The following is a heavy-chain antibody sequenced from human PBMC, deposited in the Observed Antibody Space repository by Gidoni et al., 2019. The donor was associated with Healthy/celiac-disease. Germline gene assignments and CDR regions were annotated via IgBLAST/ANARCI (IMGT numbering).Heavy chain of an antibody. Sequence: QVQLVQSGAEVTKPGASVKVSCKASGYTFPSYGIRWGRQAPGQGLEWMGWISAYNGNTNYAQKLQGRVTMTTDTSTSTAYMELRSLRSDDTAVYYCARDRDNTFGGVIPDNWFDPWGQGTLVTVSS. V-gene: IGHV1-18*01. D-gene: IGHD3-16*02. J-gene: IGHJ5*02. CDR2: ISAYNGNT. CDR3: ARDRDNTFGGVIPDNWFDP. CDR1: GYTFPSYG.